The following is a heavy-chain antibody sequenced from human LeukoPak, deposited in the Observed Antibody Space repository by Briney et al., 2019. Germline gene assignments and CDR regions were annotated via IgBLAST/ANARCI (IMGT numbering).Heavy chain of an antibody. CDR3: ARLPPVSTVGFDY. Sequence: GGSLRLSCAASGFTVSSNYMSWVRQAPGKGLEWVSVIYSGGSTYYADSVKGRFTVSRDNSKNTLYLQMNSLRADDTAVYYCARLPPVSTVGFDYWGQGTLVTVSS. D-gene: IGHD4-17*01. CDR2: IYSGGST. CDR1: GFTVSSNY. V-gene: IGHV3-53*01. J-gene: IGHJ4*02.